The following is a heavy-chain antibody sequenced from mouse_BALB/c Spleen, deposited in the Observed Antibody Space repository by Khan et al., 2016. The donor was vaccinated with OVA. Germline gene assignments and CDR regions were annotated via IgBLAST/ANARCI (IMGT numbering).Heavy chain of an antibody. CDR1: GYSITNGYF. D-gene: IGHD3-1*01. CDR3: ARGVSSGPCWFTY. V-gene: IGHV3-6*02. CDR2: IRYDGNT. J-gene: IGHJ3*01. Sequence: EVQLQESGPGLVKPSQSLSLTCSVTGYSITNGYFWNWIRQFPGNNLEWMGYIRYDGNTNYNPSLKNRISITRDTAKNQFVLNVNSVTPEDTATYYCARGVSSGPCWFTYWGQGTLVTVSA.